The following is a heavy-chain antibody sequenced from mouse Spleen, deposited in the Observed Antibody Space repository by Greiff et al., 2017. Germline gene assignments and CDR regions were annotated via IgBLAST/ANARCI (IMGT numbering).Heavy chain of an antibody. J-gene: IGHJ3*01. Sequence: EVQRVESGPGLVKPSQSLSLTCSVTGYSITSGYYWNWIRQFPGNKLEWMGYISYDGSNNYNPSLKNRISITRDTSKNQFFLKLNSVTTEDTATYYCARSYYGILWFAYWGQGTLVTVSA. CDR2: ISYDGSN. CDR3: ARSYYGILWFAY. D-gene: IGHD2-10*01. CDR1: GYSITSGYY. V-gene: IGHV3-6*02.